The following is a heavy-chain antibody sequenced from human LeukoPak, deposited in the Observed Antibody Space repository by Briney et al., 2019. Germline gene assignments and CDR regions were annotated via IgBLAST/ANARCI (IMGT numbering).Heavy chain of an antibody. CDR1: EFIFSNYW. V-gene: IGHV3-74*01. CDR3: ARVQVLGTYDWFDP. J-gene: IGHJ5*02. Sequence: GGSLRLSCAASEFIFSNYWMHWVRHAPGNGLVTVSRINSDGSFTSYADSVKGRFTISRDDAKNTLYLQMNSLRAEDTAIYYCARVQVLGTYDWFDPWGQGTLVTVSS. D-gene: IGHD4/OR15-4a*01. CDR2: INSDGSFT.